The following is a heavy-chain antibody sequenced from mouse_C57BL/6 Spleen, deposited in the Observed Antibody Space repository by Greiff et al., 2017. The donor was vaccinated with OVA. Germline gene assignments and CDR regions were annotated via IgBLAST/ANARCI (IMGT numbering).Heavy chain of an antibody. J-gene: IGHJ2*01. CDR2: INPNNGGT. Sequence: VQLQQPGPELVKPGASVKMSCKASGYTFTDYYMHWVKQSHGQSLEWIGNINPNNGGTNYNQKFKGKATLTVDKSSSTAYMELRSLTSEDSAVYYCLTTVVATDFDYWGQGTTLTVSS. CDR1: GYTFTDYY. CDR3: LTTVVATDFDY. V-gene: IGHV1-22*01. D-gene: IGHD1-1*01.